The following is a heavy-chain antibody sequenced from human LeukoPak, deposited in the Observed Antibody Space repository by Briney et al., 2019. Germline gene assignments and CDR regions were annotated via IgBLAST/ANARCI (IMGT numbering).Heavy chain of an antibody. CDR1: GGSISSSNW. CDR2: IKADGGEK. D-gene: IGHD6-6*01. CDR3: ARGGAARPDF. J-gene: IGHJ4*02. Sequence: PSETLSLTCAVSGGSISSSNWWSWVRQPPGKGLEWVAKIKADGGEKDHVASVKGRFTISRDNAKNSLYLQMNSLRVEDTAVYYCARGGAARPDFWGQGTLVTVSS. V-gene: IGHV3-7*01.